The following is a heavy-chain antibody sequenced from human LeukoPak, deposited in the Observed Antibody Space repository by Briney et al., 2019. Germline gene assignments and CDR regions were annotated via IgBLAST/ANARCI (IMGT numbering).Heavy chain of an antibody. Sequence: SETLSLTCTVSGDSISSGSYYWSWIRQPAGKGLEWIGRIYTSGSTNYNPSLKSRVTISVDTSKNQFSLKLSSVTAADTAVYYCARARAPPGYYMDVWGKGTTVTVSS. CDR2: IYTSGST. J-gene: IGHJ6*03. CDR3: ARARAPPGYYMDV. CDR1: GDSISSGSYY. V-gene: IGHV4-61*02.